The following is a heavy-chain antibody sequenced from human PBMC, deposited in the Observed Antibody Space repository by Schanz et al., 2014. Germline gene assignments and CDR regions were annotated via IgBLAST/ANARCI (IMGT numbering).Heavy chain of an antibody. CDR3: ARGRTFDY. J-gene: IGHJ4*02. Sequence: VQSVHSGTEVQKLGASVKVSCQTSGYTFTAYGINWVRQAPGQGLEWIGWISAQTGDTRYAQKMQGRVTMTRNTSISTAYIELHILTSEDTAVYYCARGRTFDYWGQGTLVTVSS. CDR2: ISAQTGDT. V-gene: IGHV1-8*02. CDR1: GYTFTAYG.